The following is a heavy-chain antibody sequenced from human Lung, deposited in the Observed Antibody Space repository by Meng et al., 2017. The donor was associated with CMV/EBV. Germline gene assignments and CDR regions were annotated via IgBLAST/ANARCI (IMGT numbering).Heavy chain of an antibody. CDR3: ARGLYYYDSSGYPKENWFDP. J-gene: IGHJ5*02. CDR1: GFTFSTYR. Sequence: ESXKISXAASGFTFSTYRMNWVRQAPGKGLEWVSYISSGSSTIYYADSVRGRFTISRDNAKNSLYLQMNSLRAEDTAVYYCARGLYYYDSSGYPKENWFDPWGQGXLVTVSS. V-gene: IGHV3-48*04. CDR2: ISSGSSTI. D-gene: IGHD3-22*01.